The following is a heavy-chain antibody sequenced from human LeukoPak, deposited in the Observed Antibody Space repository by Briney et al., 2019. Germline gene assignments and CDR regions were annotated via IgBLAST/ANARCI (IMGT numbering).Heavy chain of an antibody. J-gene: IGHJ5*02. V-gene: IGHV3-7*01. CDR2: IKQDGSEK. CDR3: ARITFYYGSSGYLGWFDP. D-gene: IGHD3-22*01. Sequence: GGSLRLSCAASGFTFSSYWMSWVRQAPGKGLEWVANIKQDGSEKHYVDSVKGRFTISRDNAKNSLSLQMNSLRGQDTAVYYCARITFYYGSSGYLGWFDPWGQGTLVTVSS. CDR1: GFTFSSYW.